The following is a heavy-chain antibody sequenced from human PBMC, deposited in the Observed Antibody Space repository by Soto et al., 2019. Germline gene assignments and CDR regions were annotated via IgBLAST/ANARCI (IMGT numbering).Heavy chain of an antibody. CDR3: AAPRPNRYYYYYMDV. J-gene: IGHJ6*03. CDR1: GYTFTGYC. V-gene: IGHV1-2*04. Sequence: ASVKVSCKASGYTFTGYCMHWVRQAPGQGLECMGWINPNSGGTNYAQKFQGWVTMTRDTSISTAYMELSRLRSEDTAVYYCAAPRPNRYYYYYMDVWAKGPRSPSP. CDR2: INPNSGGT.